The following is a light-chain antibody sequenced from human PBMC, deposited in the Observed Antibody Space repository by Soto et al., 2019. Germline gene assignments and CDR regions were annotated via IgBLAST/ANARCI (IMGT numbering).Light chain of an antibody. CDR1: QSVTRD. CDR3: KQYRT. CDR2: GAS. J-gene: IGKJ1*01. V-gene: IGKV3-15*01. Sequence: EILLTQSPATLSVSPGERVTLSCRASQSVTRDLAWYQQKPGQAPRLLIYGASTRATGIPARFSGSGSGTEFTLTISSLQSEDFSIYYCKQYRTFGQGTRVEIK.